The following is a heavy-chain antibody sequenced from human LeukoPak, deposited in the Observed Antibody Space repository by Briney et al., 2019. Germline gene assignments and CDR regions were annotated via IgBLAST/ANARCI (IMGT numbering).Heavy chain of an antibody. J-gene: IGHJ5*02. CDR3: ARYCSSTTCYTRGFDP. CDR1: GYSITSGYY. D-gene: IGHD2-2*02. CDR2: IYHTGST. V-gene: IGHV4-38-2*02. Sequence: SETLSLTCTVSGYSITSGYYWGWIRQPPGKGLEWIGSIYHTGSTCDNPSLKSRVTISVDTSKNQFSLKLSSVTAADTAVYYCARYCSSTTCYTRGFDPWGQGTLVTVSS.